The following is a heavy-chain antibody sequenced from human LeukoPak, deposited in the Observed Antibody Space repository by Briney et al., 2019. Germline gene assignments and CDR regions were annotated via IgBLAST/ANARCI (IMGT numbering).Heavy chain of an antibody. CDR1: GFTFSSYA. J-gene: IGHJ4*02. D-gene: IGHD1-14*01. V-gene: IGHV3-23*01. CDR2: ISGSGGST. CDR3: ARSYQRYYFDY. Sequence: GGSLRLSCAASGFTFSSYAMSWVRQAPGKGLEWVSAISGSGGSTYYADSVKGRFTISRDNSKNTLFLQMNSLRAEDTAVYFCARSYQRYYFDYWGQGTLVTVSS.